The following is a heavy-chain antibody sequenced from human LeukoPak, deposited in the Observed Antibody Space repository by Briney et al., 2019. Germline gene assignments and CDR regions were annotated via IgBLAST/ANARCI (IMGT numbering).Heavy chain of an antibody. D-gene: IGHD3-9*01. CDR3: TRDRYDILTGYSFDY. CDR1: GFTFGDYD. Sequence: GGSLRLSCTASGFTFGDYDMSWVRQAPGKGLEWVGFIRSKAYGGTTEYAASVKGRFTISRDDSKSIAYLQMNSLKTEDTAVYYCTRDRYDILTGYSFDYWGQGTLVTVSS. CDR2: IRSKAYGGTT. J-gene: IGHJ4*02. V-gene: IGHV3-49*04.